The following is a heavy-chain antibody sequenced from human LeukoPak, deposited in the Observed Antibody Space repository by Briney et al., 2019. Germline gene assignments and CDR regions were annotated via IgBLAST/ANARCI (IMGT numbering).Heavy chain of an antibody. D-gene: IGHD5-12*01. CDR3: ITNGGGDSGYGNFDY. Sequence: GGSLRLSCAVSGFTFDDYAMHCVRQVPGKGLGWVSGISWKSDSIGYADSVKGRFTISRDNAKNSLYLQTNSLRAEDTALYYCITNGGGDSGYGNFDYWGQGTLVTVSS. CDR1: GFTFDDYA. V-gene: IGHV3-9*01. J-gene: IGHJ4*02. CDR2: ISWKSDSI.